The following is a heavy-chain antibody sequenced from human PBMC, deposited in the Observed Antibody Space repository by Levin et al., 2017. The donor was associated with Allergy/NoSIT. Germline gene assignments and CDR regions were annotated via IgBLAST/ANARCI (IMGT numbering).Heavy chain of an antibody. Sequence: KVSCKGSGYSFSNYWIVWVRLVPGKGLESMGIIYPRDSDTRYSPSFQGQVIISADKSVGTAYLQWRSLKASDTAMYYCARPPESCSGGTCYNAFDLWGQGTMVTVSS. V-gene: IGHV5-51*01. CDR3: ARPPESCSGGTCYNAFDL. J-gene: IGHJ3*01. CDR2: IYPRDSDT. CDR1: GYSFSNYW. D-gene: IGHD2-15*01.